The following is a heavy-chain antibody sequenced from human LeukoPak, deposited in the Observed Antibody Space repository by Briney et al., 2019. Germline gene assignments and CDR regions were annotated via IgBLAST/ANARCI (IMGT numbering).Heavy chain of an antibody. D-gene: IGHD3-22*01. V-gene: IGHV1-46*03. J-gene: IGHJ4*02. CDR1: GYTFTSYY. Sequence: ASVKVSCKASGYTFTSYYMHWVRQAPGQGLEWMGITNPSGGSTNYAQKFQGRVTMTRDTSTSTVYMELSSLRSEDTAVYYCVTPMGATSGYHFDYWGQGTLVTVSS. CDR3: VTPMGATSGYHFDY. CDR2: TNPSGGST.